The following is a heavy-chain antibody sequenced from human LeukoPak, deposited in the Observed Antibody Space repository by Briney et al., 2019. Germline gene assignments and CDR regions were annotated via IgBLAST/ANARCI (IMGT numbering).Heavy chain of an antibody. CDR2: INPNSGGT. CDR1: GYTFTGYY. CDR3: ASSIITDIVLMVYALDYYGMDV. D-gene: IGHD2-8*01. V-gene: IGHV1-2*02. J-gene: IGHJ6*02. Sequence: ASLKVSCKASGYTFTGYYMHWVRQAPGQGLEWMGWINPNSGGTNYAQKFQGRVTMTRDTSISTAYMELSRLRSDDTAVYYGASSIITDIVLMVYALDYYGMDVWGQGTTVTVSS.